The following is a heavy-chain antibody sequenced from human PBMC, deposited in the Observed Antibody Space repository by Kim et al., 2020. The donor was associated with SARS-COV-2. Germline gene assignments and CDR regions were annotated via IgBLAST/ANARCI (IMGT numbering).Heavy chain of an antibody. CDR1: GFTFNDYA. Sequence: GGSLRLSCAASGFTFNDYAMSWVRQAPGKALEWVSIISGGGDHTDYADSVMGRITIGRDNSRKTLSLQMHSLTAEGTAVYFVAMGDCRSASCDTTNSWG. D-gene: IGHD2-2*01. CDR2: ISGGGDHT. J-gene: IGHJ5*01. CDR3: AMGDCRSASCDTTNS. V-gene: IGHV3-23*01.